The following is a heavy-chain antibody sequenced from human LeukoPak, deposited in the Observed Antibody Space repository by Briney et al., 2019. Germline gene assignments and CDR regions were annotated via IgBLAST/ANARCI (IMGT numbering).Heavy chain of an antibody. V-gene: IGHV3-53*01. CDR2: ISNHGAT. Sequence: GGSLRLSCAASGFTFSSYSMNWVRQAPGMGLECVSVISNHGATYYADSVKGRFTISRDNSKNTLYLQMNSLRAEDTAVYYCAREVGPFHQLDYWGQGTLVTVSS. J-gene: IGHJ4*02. D-gene: IGHD5-24*01. CDR3: AREVGPFHQLDY. CDR1: GFTFSSYS.